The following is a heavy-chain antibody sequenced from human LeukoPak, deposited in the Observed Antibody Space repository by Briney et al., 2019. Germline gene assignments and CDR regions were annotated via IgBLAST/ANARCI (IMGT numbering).Heavy chain of an antibody. CDR3: ARDQMTTPHSYYYYYGMDV. CDR2: INPNSGGT. CDR1: GYTFTGYY. Sequence: ASVKVSCKASGYTFTGYYMHWVRQAPGQGLEWMGWINPNSGGTNYAQKFQGRVTMTRDTSISTAYMELGRLRSDDTAVYYCARDQMTTPHSYYYYYGMDVWGQGTTVTVSS. V-gene: IGHV1-2*02. D-gene: IGHD5-24*01. J-gene: IGHJ6*02.